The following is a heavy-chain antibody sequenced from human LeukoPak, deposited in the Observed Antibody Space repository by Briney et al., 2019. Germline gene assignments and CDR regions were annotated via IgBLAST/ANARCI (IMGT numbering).Heavy chain of an antibody. V-gene: IGHV3-23*01. Sequence: GGSLRLSCEASGFTFGSHAMYWVRQAPGKGLEWVAGIFGSGGSPHYADPVKGRFTISRDNSRNTVYLQINSLRAEDTAVYYCAIAYYYDSSDLNWGQGTLVTVSS. CDR3: AIAYYYDSSDLN. D-gene: IGHD3-22*01. CDR1: GFTFGSHA. J-gene: IGHJ4*02. CDR2: IFGSGGSP.